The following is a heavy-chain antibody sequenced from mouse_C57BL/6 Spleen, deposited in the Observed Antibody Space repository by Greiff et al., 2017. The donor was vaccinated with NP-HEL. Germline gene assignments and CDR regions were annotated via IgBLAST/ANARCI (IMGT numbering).Heavy chain of an antibody. Sequence: EVQLVESGGGLVQSGRSLRLSCATSGFTFSDFYMEWVRQAPGKGLEWIAASRNKANDYTTEYSASVKGRFIVSRDTSQSILYLQMNALRAEDTAIYYCARDPTGTGYFDYWGQGTTLTVSS. CDR2: SRNKANDYTT. CDR3: ARDPTGTGYFDY. CDR1: GFTFSDFY. V-gene: IGHV7-1*01. D-gene: IGHD4-1*01. J-gene: IGHJ2*01.